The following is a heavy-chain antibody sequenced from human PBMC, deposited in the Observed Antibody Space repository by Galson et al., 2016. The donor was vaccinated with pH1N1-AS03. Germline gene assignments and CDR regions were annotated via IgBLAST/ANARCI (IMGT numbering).Heavy chain of an antibody. J-gene: IGHJ4*02. V-gene: IGHV3-53*01. Sequence: SLRLSCAASGFTVSSNYMSWVRQAPGRGLEWVSFIYNGGRTLYADSVKGRFTISRDSSKNTRYLQMDSLETEDTAVYYCARNSYEDVDLEGFYFDYWGQGTLVTGSP. CDR3: ARNSYEDVDLEGFYFDY. CDR1: GFTVSSNY. D-gene: IGHD3-22*01. CDR2: IYNGGRT.